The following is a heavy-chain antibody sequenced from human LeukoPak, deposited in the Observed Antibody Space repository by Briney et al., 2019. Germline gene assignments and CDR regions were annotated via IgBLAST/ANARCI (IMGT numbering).Heavy chain of an antibody. Sequence: SETLSLTCTVSGGSISRYFWTWIRLPPTKGLEWIGYISSSGSTSYNPSLTSRVTISIDTSKNQFSLKLSSVTAADTAVYYCARRRAANDYWGQGTLVTVSS. V-gene: IGHV4-59*08. J-gene: IGHJ4*02. D-gene: IGHD6-25*01. CDR2: ISSSGST. CDR3: ARRRAANDY. CDR1: GGSISRYF.